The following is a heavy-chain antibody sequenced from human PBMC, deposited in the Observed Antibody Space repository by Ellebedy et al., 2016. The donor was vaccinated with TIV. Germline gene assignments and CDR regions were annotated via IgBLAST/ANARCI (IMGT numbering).Heavy chain of an antibody. Sequence: GGSLRLSXAASGFTFDDYGMSWVRQAPGKGLEWVSGINWNGGSTGYADSVKGRFTISRDNAKNSLYLQMNSLRAEDTALYYCARVCSSTSCYQTYYYYYGMDVWGQGTTVTVSS. D-gene: IGHD2-2*01. CDR1: GFTFDDYG. CDR2: INWNGGST. CDR3: ARVCSSTSCYQTYYYYYGMDV. J-gene: IGHJ6*02. V-gene: IGHV3-20*03.